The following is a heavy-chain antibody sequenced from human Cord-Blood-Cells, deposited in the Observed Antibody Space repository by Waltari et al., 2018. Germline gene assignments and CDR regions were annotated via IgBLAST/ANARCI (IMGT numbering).Heavy chain of an antibody. V-gene: IGHV3-21*01. Sequence: EVQLVESGGGLVTPGGSLRLSCAASGFTFSSYSMNWVRQAPGKGLEWVSSISSSSSYIYYADSVKGRFTISRDNAKNSLYLQMNSLRAEDTAVYYCARDYDFWSGYYFFAFDIWDQGTMVTVSS. D-gene: IGHD3-3*01. CDR1: GFTFSSYS. CDR2: ISSSSSYI. CDR3: ARDYDFWSGYYFFAFDI. J-gene: IGHJ3*02.